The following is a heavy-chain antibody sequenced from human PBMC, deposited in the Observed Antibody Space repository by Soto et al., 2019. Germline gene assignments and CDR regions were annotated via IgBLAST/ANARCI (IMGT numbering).Heavy chain of an antibody. V-gene: IGHV4-31*03. J-gene: IGHJ4*02. D-gene: IGHD1-26*01. CDR2: IYYSGST. Sequence: QVQLQESGPGLVKPSQTLSLTCTVSGGSISSGGYYWSWIRQHPGKGLEWIGYIYYSGSTYYNPSLKSRVTISVDTSKNQFSLKLSSVTAADTAVYYCARRGTLSGSYDYYFDYWGQGTLVTVSS. CDR1: GGSISSGGYY. CDR3: ARRGTLSGSYDYYFDY.